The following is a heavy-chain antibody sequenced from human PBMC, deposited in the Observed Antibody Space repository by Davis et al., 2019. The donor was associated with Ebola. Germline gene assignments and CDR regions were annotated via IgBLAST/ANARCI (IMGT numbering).Heavy chain of an antibody. Sequence: GGSLRLSCAASGFTFSTAWMNWVRQAPGKGLEWAGRIKSKTDGGTTDYAAPVKGRFTISRDDSKNTAYLQMNSLKTEDTAVYYCTRHADSGYDEDWGQGTLVTVSS. D-gene: IGHD5-12*01. CDR2: IKSKTDGGTT. J-gene: IGHJ4*02. CDR1: GFTFSTAW. V-gene: IGHV3-15*07. CDR3: TRHADSGYDED.